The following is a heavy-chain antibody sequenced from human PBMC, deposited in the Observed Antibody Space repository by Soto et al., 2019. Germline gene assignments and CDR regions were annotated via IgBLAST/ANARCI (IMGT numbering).Heavy chain of an antibody. Sequence: QVQLVESGGGVVQPGRSLRLCCAASGFTFSSYGMHWVRQAPGKGLEWVAVISYDGSNKYYADSVKGRFTISRDNSKNMLYLQMNSLRAEDTAVYYCAKDPWSGYDPYFDYWGQGTLVTVSS. J-gene: IGHJ4*02. CDR3: AKDPWSGYDPYFDY. D-gene: IGHD5-12*01. CDR1: GFTFSSYG. CDR2: ISYDGSNK. V-gene: IGHV3-30*18.